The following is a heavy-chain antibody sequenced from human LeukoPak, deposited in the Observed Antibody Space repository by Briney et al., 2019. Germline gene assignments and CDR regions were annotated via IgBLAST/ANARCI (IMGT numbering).Heavy chain of an antibody. CDR1: GFTFSSYS. Sequence: GGSLRLSCAASGFTFSSYSMNWVRQAPGKGLEWVSYISSSSSTIYYADSVKGRFTISRDNAKNSLYLQMNSLRDEDTAVYYCARDIVVVTAGIYYYYGMDVWGQGTTVTVSS. V-gene: IGHV3-48*02. CDR2: ISSSSSTI. CDR3: ARDIVVVTAGIYYYYGMDV. D-gene: IGHD2-21*02. J-gene: IGHJ6*02.